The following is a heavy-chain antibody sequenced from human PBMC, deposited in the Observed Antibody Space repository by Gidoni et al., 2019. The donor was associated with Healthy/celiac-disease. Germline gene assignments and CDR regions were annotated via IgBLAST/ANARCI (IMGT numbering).Heavy chain of an antibody. D-gene: IGHD1-26*01. Sequence: QVQLQQWGAGLLKPSETLSLTCAVYGGSFSGYYWSWIRQPPGKGLEWIGEINHSGSTNYNPSLKSRVTISVDTSKNQFSLKLSSVTAADTAVYYCARYQRVYRRYYFDYWGQGTLVTVSS. CDR2: INHSGST. CDR3: ARYQRVYRRYYFDY. J-gene: IGHJ4*02. CDR1: GGSFSGYY. V-gene: IGHV4-34*01.